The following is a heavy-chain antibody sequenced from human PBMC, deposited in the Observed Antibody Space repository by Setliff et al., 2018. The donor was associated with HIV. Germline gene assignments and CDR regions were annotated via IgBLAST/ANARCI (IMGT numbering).Heavy chain of an antibody. D-gene: IGHD6-19*01. V-gene: IGHV4-59*01. CDR2: IYYSGSS. Sequence: TLSLTCTVSGGSISTYYWSWIRQPPGKGLEWIGYIYYSGSSNHNPSLKNRVTISVDTSKNQFSLKLSSVTAADTAVYYCARGYPGIAVAGLTYYYYYYMDVWGKGTTVTVSS. CDR3: ARGYPGIAVAGLTYYYYYYMDV. J-gene: IGHJ6*03. CDR1: GGSISTYY.